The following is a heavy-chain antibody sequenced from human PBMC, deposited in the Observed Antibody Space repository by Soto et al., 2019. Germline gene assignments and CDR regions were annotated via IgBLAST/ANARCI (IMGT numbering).Heavy chain of an antibody. J-gene: IGHJ4*02. V-gene: IGHV1-2*02. CDR2: INPNSGGT. D-gene: IGHD6-19*01. CDR3: ARVRGSLYSSGWHYFDY. Sequence: GASVKVSCKASGYTFTGYYMHWVRQAPGQGLEWMGWINPNSGGTNYAQKFQGRVTMTRDTSISTAYMELSRLRYDDTAVYYCARVRGSLYSSGWHYFDYWGQGTLVTVSS. CDR1: GYTFTGYY.